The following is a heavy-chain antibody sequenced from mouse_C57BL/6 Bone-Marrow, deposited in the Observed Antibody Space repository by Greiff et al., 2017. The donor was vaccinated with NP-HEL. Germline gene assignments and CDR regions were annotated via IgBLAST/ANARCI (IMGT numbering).Heavy chain of an antibody. D-gene: IGHD1-1*01. CDR1: GFTFSDYY. J-gene: IGHJ2*01. Sequence: DVQLVESEGGLVQPGSSMKLSCTASGFTFSDYYMAWVRQVPEKGLEWVANINYDGSSTYYLDSLKSRFIISRDNAKNILYLQMSSLKSEDTATYYCARATVVAPDYWGQGTTLTVSS. CDR3: ARATVVAPDY. CDR2: INYDGSST. V-gene: IGHV5-16*01.